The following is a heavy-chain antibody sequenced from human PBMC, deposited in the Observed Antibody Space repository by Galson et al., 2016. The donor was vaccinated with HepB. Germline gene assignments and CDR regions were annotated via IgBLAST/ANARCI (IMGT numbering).Heavy chain of an antibody. D-gene: IGHD1-26*01. Sequence: SVKVPCKASGYTFTGHYIPWVRQAPGQGLEWMGWINPNSGATNYAEKFQGRVTMTRDTSISTAYMKVGRLGYDDTAVFYCARGRMKWELSDAFEIWGQGTMVTVSS. V-gene: IGHV1-2*02. CDR1: GYTFTGHY. CDR2: INPNSGAT. CDR3: ARGRMKWELSDAFEI. J-gene: IGHJ3*02.